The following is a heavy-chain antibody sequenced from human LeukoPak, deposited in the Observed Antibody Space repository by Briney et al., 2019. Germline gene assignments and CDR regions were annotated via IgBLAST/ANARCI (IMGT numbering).Heavy chain of an antibody. Sequence: SQTLSLTCTVSGGSISSGGYYWSWIRQHPGKGLEWIGYIYYSGSTYYNPSLKSRVTISVDMSKNQFSLKLSSVTAADTAVYYCARDRALGYCSSTSCYYYGMDVWGQGTTVTVSS. CDR1: GGSISSGGYY. CDR3: ARDRALGYCSSTSCYYYGMDV. CDR2: IYYSGST. J-gene: IGHJ6*02. D-gene: IGHD2-2*01. V-gene: IGHV4-31*03.